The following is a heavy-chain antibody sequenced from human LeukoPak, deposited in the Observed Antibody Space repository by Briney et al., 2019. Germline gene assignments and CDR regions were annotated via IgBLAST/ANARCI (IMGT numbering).Heavy chain of an antibody. CDR1: GYSISSGYY. J-gene: IGHJ4*02. D-gene: IGHD3-22*01. CDR2: IYHSGST. CDR3: AMESADDSSGYYPYYFDY. V-gene: IGHV4-38-2*02. Sequence: SETLSLTCTVSGYSISSGYYWGWIRQPPGKGLEWIGSIYHSGSTYYNPSLKSRVTISVDTSKNQFSLKLSSVTAADTVVYYCAMESADDSSGYYPYYFDYWGQGTLVTVSS.